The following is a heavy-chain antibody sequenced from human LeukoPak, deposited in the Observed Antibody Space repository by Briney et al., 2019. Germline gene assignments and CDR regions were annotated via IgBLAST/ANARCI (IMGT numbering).Heavy chain of an antibody. Sequence: ASVKVSCKASGYTFTAYYMHWVRQAPGQGLEWMGWINPNSGVTNYAQKFQGRVTMTRDTSISTAYMELSRLRPDDTALYYCAREGEDSEDTNWFDPWGQGTLVTVSS. CDR3: AREGEDSEDTNWFDP. V-gene: IGHV1-2*02. CDR2: INPNSGVT. CDR1: GYTFTAYY. J-gene: IGHJ5*02. D-gene: IGHD2-15*01.